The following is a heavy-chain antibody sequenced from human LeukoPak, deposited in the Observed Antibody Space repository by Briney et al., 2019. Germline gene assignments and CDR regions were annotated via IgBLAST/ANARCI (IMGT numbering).Heavy chain of an antibody. Sequence: PGGSLRLSCTASGFTFNDYAMSWVRQAPGKGLEWVSAISAGGGSTYYADSVKGRFTISRDNSKNTLYLQMNSLRAEDTALYYCARDISALDITMTIGYWGQGTLVTVSS. D-gene: IGHD3-22*01. CDR2: ISAGGGST. V-gene: IGHV3-23*01. J-gene: IGHJ4*02. CDR1: GFTFNDYA. CDR3: ARDISALDITMTIGY.